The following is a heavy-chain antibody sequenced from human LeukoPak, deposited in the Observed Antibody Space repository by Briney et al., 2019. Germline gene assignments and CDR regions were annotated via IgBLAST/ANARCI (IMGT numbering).Heavy chain of an antibody. CDR2: INHSGST. J-gene: IGHJ5*02. D-gene: IGHD3-10*01. V-gene: IGHV4-34*01. Sequence: SETLSLTCAVYGGSFRGYYWSWIRQPPGKSLEWIGEINHSGSTNYNPSLKSRVTISVDTSKNQFSLKLSSVTAADTAVYYCAAFGESRFRWFDPWGQGTLVTVSS. CDR1: GGSFRGYY. CDR3: AAFGESRFRWFDP.